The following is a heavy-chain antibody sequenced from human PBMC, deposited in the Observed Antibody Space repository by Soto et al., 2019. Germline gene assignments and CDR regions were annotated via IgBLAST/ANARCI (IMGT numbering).Heavy chain of an antibody. CDR2: ISSSSSYI. V-gene: IGHV3-21*01. CDR1: GFTFSSYS. D-gene: IGHD1-7*01. J-gene: IGHJ4*02. CDR3: ARVIRNYEDY. Sequence: EVQLVESGGGLVKPGGSLRLSCAASGFTFSSYSMNWVHQAPGKGLEWVSSISSSSSYIYYADSVKGRFTISRDNAKNSLYLQMNSLRAEDTAVYYCARVIRNYEDYWGQGTLVTVSS.